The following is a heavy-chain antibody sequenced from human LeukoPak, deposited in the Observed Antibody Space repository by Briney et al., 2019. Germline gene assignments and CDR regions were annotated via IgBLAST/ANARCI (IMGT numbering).Heavy chain of an antibody. Sequence: TLSLTCAVSGGSISSGDFSWNWIRQPPGKGLGWIGYIYHSGNTYYNPSLKSRVTISVDRSKNQFSLKLSSVTASDTAVYYCARGARQQQLVDWFDPWGQGTLVSVSS. V-gene: IGHV4-30-2*01. CDR3: ARGARQQQLVDWFDP. CDR1: GGSISSGDFS. J-gene: IGHJ5*02. CDR2: IYHSGNT. D-gene: IGHD6-13*01.